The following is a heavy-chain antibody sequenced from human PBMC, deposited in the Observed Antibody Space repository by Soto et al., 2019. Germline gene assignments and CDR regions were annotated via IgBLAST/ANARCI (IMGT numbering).Heavy chain of an antibody. CDR1: GYTFTSYY. CDR3: ASDPGSGSSYYYDIDV. CDR2: SNPSGGST. V-gene: IGHV1-46*01. J-gene: IGHJ6*02. D-gene: IGHD1-26*01. Sequence: ASVKVSCKASGYTFTSYYMHWVRQAPGQGLEGMGISNPSGGSTSYAQKIQGGVTMNRDTSTSTVYMELSSLRSEDTAVYYCASDPGSGSSYYYDIDVWGQGTTVTVSS.